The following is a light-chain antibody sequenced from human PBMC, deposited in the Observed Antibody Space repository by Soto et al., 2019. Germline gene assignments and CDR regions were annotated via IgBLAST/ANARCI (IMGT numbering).Light chain of an antibody. CDR1: QSVSSN. J-gene: IGKJ2*01. V-gene: IGKV3-15*01. Sequence: EIVMTQSPATLSVATGERATLSCRASQSVSSNLAWYQQKPGQAPRLLIYGASTRATGIPARFSGSGSGTEFTLTISSLQSGDFAVYYCQQYNNLPPMYTWGRGTKLEIK. CDR3: QQYNNLPPMYT. CDR2: GAS.